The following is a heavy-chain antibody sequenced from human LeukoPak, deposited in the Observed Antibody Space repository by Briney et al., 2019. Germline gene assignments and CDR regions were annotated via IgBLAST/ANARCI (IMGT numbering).Heavy chain of an antibody. D-gene: IGHD3-9*01. Sequence: ASVKVSCKASGYTFTSYGISWVRQAPGQGLEWMGWISAYNGNTNYAQKLQGRVTMTTDTSTSTAYMELRSLRSDDTAVYYCARDSYLTGYYMAFDIWGQGTMVTVSS. CDR1: GYTFTSYG. CDR2: ISAYNGNT. J-gene: IGHJ3*02. V-gene: IGHV1-18*01. CDR3: ARDSYLTGYYMAFDI.